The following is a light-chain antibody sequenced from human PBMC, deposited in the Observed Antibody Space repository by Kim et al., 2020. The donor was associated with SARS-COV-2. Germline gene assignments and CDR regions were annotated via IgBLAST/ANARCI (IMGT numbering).Light chain of an antibody. J-gene: IGKJ2*01. CDR1: QRISTD. V-gene: IGKV3-11*01. Sequence: SLSPGAGATLSCRASQRISTDLARYQQQPGRAPRLVIFDASNRASGIPARLSGSGSGTDFTLTISSLEPEDFAVYVCQQRNIWPRTFGQGTKLEI. CDR3: QQRNIWPRT. CDR2: DAS.